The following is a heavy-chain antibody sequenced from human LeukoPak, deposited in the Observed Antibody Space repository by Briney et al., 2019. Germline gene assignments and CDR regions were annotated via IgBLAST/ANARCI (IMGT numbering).Heavy chain of an antibody. Sequence: SETLSLTCTVSGGSISSYYWSWIRQPPGKGLEWIGYIYYSGSTNYNPSLKSRVTISVDRSKNQFSLKLSSVTAADTAVYYRARAWESYFDYWGQGTLVTVSS. V-gene: IGHV4-59*12. CDR1: GGSISSYY. CDR2: IYYSGST. CDR3: ARAWESYFDY. D-gene: IGHD1-26*01. J-gene: IGHJ4*02.